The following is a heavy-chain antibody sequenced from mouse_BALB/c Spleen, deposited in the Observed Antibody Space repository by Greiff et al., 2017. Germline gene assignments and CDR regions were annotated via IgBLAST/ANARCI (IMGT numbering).Heavy chain of an antibody. CDR3: AREVGGYPMDY. CDR1: GYTFTRYT. CDR2: IVPSSSYT. J-gene: IGHJ4*01. Sequence: VQLQQSGAELARPGASVKMSCKASGYTFTRYTIHWLKQRPGQGLEWIGYIVPSSSYTNYNQKFKDKAALTADKSSNTAYMQLSSLTSEDSAVYYCAREVGGYPMDYWGQGTSVTVSS. V-gene: IGHV1-4*01. D-gene: IGHD1-3*01.